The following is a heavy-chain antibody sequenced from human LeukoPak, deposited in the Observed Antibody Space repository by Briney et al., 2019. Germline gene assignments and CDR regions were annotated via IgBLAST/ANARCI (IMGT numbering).Heavy chain of an antibody. V-gene: IGHV4-34*01. D-gene: IGHD3-22*01. CDR3: ARARRRRTMIVVVINDAFDI. CDR2: INHSGST. CDR1: GGSFSGYY. J-gene: IGHJ3*02. Sequence: PSETLSLTCAVYGGSFSGYYWSWIRQPPGKGLEWIGEINHSGSTNYNPSLKSRVTISVDTSKNQFSLKLSSVTAADTAVYYCARARRRRTMIVVVINDAFDIWGQGTMVTVSS.